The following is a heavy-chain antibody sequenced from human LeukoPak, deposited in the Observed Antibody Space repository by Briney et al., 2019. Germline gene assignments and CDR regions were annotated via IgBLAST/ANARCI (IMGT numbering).Heavy chain of an antibody. Sequence: PGGSLRLSCAASGYTFSSYAMSWVRQAPGKGLEWVSAISGSGGSTYYADSVKGRFTISRDNSKNTLYLQMNSLRAEDTAVYYCAKGRAAATGYFDYWGQGTLVTVSS. D-gene: IGHD6-13*01. CDR1: GYTFSSYA. J-gene: IGHJ4*02. CDR2: ISGSGGST. V-gene: IGHV3-23*01. CDR3: AKGRAAATGYFDY.